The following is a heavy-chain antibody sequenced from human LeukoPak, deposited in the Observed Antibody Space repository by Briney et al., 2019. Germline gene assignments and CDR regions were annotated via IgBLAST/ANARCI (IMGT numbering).Heavy chain of an antibody. CDR2: IYNSETT. Sequence: SETLSLTCTVSGDSISSYYWSWIRQPPGKGLEWNGYIYNSETTNYNPSLESRVTISEDTSKNQFSPMLTSVTAADTAVYYCARVVYSHYWPEGMDVWGQGTTVTVSS. V-gene: IGHV4-59*01. D-gene: IGHD4-11*01. CDR3: ARVVYSHYWPEGMDV. J-gene: IGHJ6*02. CDR1: GDSISSYY.